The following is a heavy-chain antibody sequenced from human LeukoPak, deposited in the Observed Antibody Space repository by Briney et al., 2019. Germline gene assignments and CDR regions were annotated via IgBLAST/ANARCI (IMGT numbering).Heavy chain of an antibody. D-gene: IGHD1-7*01. CDR2: IRYDGSNK. Sequence: GGSLRLSCAASGFTFSSYGMHWVRQAPGKGLEWVAFIRYDGSNKYYADSVKGRFTISRDNSKNTLYLQMNSLRAEDTAVYYCAKSYRNYGLIGQNDYWGQGTLVTVSS. CDR3: AKSYRNYGLIGQNDY. CDR1: GFTFSSYG. V-gene: IGHV3-30*02. J-gene: IGHJ4*02.